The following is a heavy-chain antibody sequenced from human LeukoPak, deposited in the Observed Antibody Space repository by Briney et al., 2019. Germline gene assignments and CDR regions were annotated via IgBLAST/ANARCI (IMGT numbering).Heavy chain of an antibody. CDR1: GFTFSSYG. Sequence: GRSLRLSCAASGFTFSSYGMHWVRQAPGKGLESVAVISYDGSNKYYADSVKGRFTISRDNSKNTLYLQMNSLRAEDTAVYYCAKDLYYDSSGPFDYWGQGTLVTVSS. D-gene: IGHD3-22*01. CDR2: ISYDGSNK. V-gene: IGHV3-30*18. CDR3: AKDLYYDSSGPFDY. J-gene: IGHJ4*02.